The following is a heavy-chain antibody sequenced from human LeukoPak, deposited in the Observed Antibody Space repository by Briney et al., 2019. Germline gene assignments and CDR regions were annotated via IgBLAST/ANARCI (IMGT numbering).Heavy chain of an antibody. CDR1: GGSIRSYD. CDR2: IYYSGST. D-gene: IGHD6-13*01. J-gene: IGHJ5*02. Sequence: SETLSLTCIVSGGSIRSYDWSWIRQPPGKGLEWIGYIYYSGSTNYNPSLKSRVTISVDTSKNQFSLKLSSVTAADTAVYYCAARPGSSWYNWFDPWGQGTLVTVSS. CDR3: AARPGSSWYNWFDP. V-gene: IGHV4-59*08.